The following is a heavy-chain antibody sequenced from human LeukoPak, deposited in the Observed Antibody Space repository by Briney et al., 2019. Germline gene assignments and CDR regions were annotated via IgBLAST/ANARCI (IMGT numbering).Heavy chain of an antibody. V-gene: IGHV4-59*08. CDR3: ARALGGAYDILTGYYIGYYFDY. J-gene: IGHJ4*02. D-gene: IGHD3-9*01. Sequence: SGTLSLTCTVSGGSISSYYWSWIRQPPGKGLEWIGYIYYSGSTNYNPSLKSRVTISVDTSKNQFSLKLSSVTAANTAVYYCARALGGAYDILTGYYIGYYFDYWGQGTLVTVSS. CDR2: IYYSGST. CDR1: GGSISSYY.